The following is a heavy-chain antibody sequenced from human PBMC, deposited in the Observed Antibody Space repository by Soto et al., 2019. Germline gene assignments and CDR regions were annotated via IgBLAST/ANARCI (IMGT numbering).Heavy chain of an antibody. Sequence: QVQLVQSGAEVKKPGSSVKVSCKASGGTFSSYAISWVRQAPGQGLEWMGGIIPIFGTANYAQKFQGRVTLTADESTGTAYMELSSLRSEDTAVYYCATEIAAAGTRYYYGMDVWGQGTTVTVSS. D-gene: IGHD6-13*01. CDR2: IIPIFGTA. CDR3: ATEIAAAGTRYYYGMDV. CDR1: GGTFSSYA. V-gene: IGHV1-69*12. J-gene: IGHJ6*02.